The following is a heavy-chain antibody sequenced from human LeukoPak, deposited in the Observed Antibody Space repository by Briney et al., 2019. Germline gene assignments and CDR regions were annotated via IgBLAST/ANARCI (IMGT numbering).Heavy chain of an antibody. V-gene: IGHV4-34*01. CDR1: GGSFSGYY. CDR3: AKSWFDP. Sequence: PSETLSLTCAVYGGSFSGYYWSWVRQPPGKGLEWVGEINHSGSTNYNPSLKSRVTISVDTSKNQFSLKLSSFTAADTAVYYCAKSWFDPWGQGTLVTVSS. CDR2: INHSGST. J-gene: IGHJ5*02.